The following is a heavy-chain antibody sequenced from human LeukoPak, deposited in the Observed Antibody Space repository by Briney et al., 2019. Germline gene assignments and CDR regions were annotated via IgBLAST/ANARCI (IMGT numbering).Heavy chain of an antibody. CDR2: IYYSAST. J-gene: IGHJ5*02. V-gene: IGHV4-61*08. Sequence: SETLSLTCTVSGDSVASGGYYWNWIRQPPGKGLEWIEYIYYSASTNYNLSLKSRVTISVDTSENQFSLKLTSVTAADTAVYYCARGGRGRNWFDPWGQGTLVTVSS. CDR1: GDSVASGGYY. CDR3: ARGGRGRNWFDP. D-gene: IGHD3-10*01.